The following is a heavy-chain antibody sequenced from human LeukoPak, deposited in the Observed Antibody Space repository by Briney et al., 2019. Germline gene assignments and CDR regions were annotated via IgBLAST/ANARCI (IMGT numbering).Heavy chain of an antibody. D-gene: IGHD5-24*01. CDR3: ATTSYVEMATMGGVGSWAFDI. J-gene: IGHJ3*02. Sequence: SETLSLTCTVSGDSISSSMFYWGWIRQPPGRGLEWIGNILYSGSTYYNPSLKSRVTISVDTSKNQFSLKLSSVTAADTAVYYCATTSYVEMATMGGVGSWAFDIWGQGTMVTVSS. CDR2: ILYSGST. CDR1: GDSISSSMFY. V-gene: IGHV4-39*07.